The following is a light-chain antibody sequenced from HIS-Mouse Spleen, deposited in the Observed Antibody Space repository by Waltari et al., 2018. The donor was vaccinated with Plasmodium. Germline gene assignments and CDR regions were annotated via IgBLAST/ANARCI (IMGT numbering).Light chain of an antibody. CDR2: DQS. CDR3: QQYDNLPPLFT. J-gene: IGKJ3*01. V-gene: IGKV1-33*01. CDR1: QDISNY. Sequence: DLQMTQSPSSLSASVGDRVTITCQASQDISNYLNWYQQKPGKAPKLLIYDQSNLETGVPSRFSGSGSGTDFTFTISSLQPEDIATYYCQQYDNLPPLFTFGPGTKVDIK.